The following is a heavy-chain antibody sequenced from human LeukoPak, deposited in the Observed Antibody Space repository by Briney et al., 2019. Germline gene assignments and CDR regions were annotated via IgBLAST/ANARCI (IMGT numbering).Heavy chain of an antibody. Sequence: PGGSLRLSCAASGFSFSNHYMRWIRQAPGKGLEWVANINEDGSNKWHLGSVKGRFTVSRDNARNALYLQMNSLRAEDTAVYYCTRVIVAVPGYFDYFDFWGQGALVTVSS. V-gene: IGHV3-7*01. CDR2: INEDGSNK. J-gene: IGHJ4*02. CDR1: GFSFSNHY. CDR3: TRVIVAVPGYFDYFDF. D-gene: IGHD6-19*01.